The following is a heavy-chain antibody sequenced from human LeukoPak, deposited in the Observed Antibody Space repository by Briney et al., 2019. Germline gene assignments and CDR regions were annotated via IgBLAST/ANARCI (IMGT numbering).Heavy chain of an antibody. Sequence: GGSLRLSCAASGFTFSSYEMNGVRQAPGKGLEWVSSISSSSSHIYYADSVKGRFTISRDNAKNSLYLQMNSLRAEDTAVYSCARNLRYFDWLLRTNAFDFWGQGTMVTVSS. V-gene: IGHV3-21*01. CDR3: ARNLRYFDWLLRTNAFDF. CDR1: GFTFSSYE. D-gene: IGHD3-9*01. CDR2: ISSSSSHI. J-gene: IGHJ3*01.